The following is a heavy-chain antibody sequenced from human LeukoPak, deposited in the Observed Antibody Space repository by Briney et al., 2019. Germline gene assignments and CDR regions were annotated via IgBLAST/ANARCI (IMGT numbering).Heavy chain of an antibody. CDR3: TRTMVIYYYYYMDV. CDR1: GFTFSSYA. D-gene: IGHD3-10*01. J-gene: IGHJ6*03. V-gene: IGHV3-23*01. CDR2: ISGSSSST. Sequence: GGSLRLSCAASGFTFSSYAMSWVRQAPGKGLEWVSAISGSSSSTYYADSVKGRFTISRDNSKNTLYLQMNSLKTEDTAVYYCTRTMVIYYYYYMDVWGKGTTVTISS.